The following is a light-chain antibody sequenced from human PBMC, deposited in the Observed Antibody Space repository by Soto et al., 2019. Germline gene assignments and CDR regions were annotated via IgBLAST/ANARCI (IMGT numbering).Light chain of an antibody. Sequence: QSALTQPASVSGSPGQSITISCTGVSSDVGGYYFVSWYQHHSGKAPKLMIYEGSKRPSGVSNRFSGSKSDNTASLTISGLQAEDEADYYCCSYANTTPVFGAGTKLTVL. CDR1: SSDVGGYYF. V-gene: IGLV2-23*01. CDR3: CSYANTTPV. J-gene: IGLJ3*02. CDR2: EGS.